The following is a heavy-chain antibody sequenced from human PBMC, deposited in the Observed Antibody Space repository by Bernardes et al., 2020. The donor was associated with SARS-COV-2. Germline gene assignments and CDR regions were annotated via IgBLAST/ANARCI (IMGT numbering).Heavy chain of an antibody. CDR2: ISAYNGNT. J-gene: IGHJ4*02. Sequence: ASVKVSCKASGYTFTSYGISWVRQAPGQGLEWMGWISAYNGNTNYAQKLQGRVTMTTDTSTSTAYMELRSLRSDDTAVYYCARGRGSGSYYNLLSPVDYWGQGTRVTVSS. CDR3: ARGRGSGSYYNLLSPVDY. CDR1: GYTFTSYG. D-gene: IGHD3-10*01. V-gene: IGHV1-18*01.